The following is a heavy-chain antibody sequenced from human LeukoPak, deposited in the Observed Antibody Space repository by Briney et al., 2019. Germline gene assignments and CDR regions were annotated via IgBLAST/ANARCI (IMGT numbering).Heavy chain of an antibody. V-gene: IGHV3-73*01. D-gene: IGHD1-26*01. CDR1: GFTFSGSA. CDR3: TRGDYSGSYYGSDY. J-gene: IGHJ4*02. Sequence: GGSLKLFCAASGFTFSGSAMHWVRQASGKGLEWVGRIRSKANSYATAYAASVKGRFTISRDDSKNTAYLQMNSLKTEDTAVYYCTRGDYSGSYYGSDYWGQGTLVTVSS. CDR2: IRSKANSYAT.